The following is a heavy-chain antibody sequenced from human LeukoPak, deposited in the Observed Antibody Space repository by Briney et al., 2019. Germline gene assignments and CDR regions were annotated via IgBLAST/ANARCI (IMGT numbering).Heavy chain of an antibody. CDR2: ISTSGGT. V-gene: IGHV4-61*09. CDR1: GGSISSSSYY. Sequence: SETLSLTCTVSGGSISSSSYYWSWIRQPAGKGLESIGHISTSGGTNYNPSLKSRVTMSVDTSKNQFSLKLSSVTAADTAVYYCARAGYSSSWHGRGRSNGYFDLWGRGTLVTVSS. J-gene: IGHJ2*01. CDR3: ARAGYSSSWHGRGRSNGYFDL. D-gene: IGHD6-13*01.